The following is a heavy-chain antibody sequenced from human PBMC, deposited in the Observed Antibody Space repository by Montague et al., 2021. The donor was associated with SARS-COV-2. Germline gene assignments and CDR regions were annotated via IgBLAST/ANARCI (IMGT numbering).Heavy chain of an antibody. CDR1: GFCFSYA. D-gene: IGHD1-26*01. CDR2: ISNDGSNK. V-gene: IGHV3-30*04. Sequence: SLRLSCAASGFCFSYAMHWVRQAPGKGLEWVALISNDGSNKHYADSVKGRFTISRDNSKSTLYLQVNSLRAEDTAVYYCARESGSFHDGGYFDYWGQGSLVTVSS. J-gene: IGHJ4*02. CDR3: ARESGSFHDGGYFDY.